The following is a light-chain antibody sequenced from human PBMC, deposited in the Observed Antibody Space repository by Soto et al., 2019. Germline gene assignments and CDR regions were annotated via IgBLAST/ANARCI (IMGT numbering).Light chain of an antibody. CDR1: QSVSSRH. V-gene: IGKV3-20*01. J-gene: IGKJ2*01. CDR2: ATS. CDR3: QQYDNSPGYT. Sequence: EILLTQSPGTLSLSPGERATLSGRASQSVSSRHLAWYQQKPGQAPRLLIYATSSRAAGIPDRFSGSGSGTDFTLTISRLEPEACAVYYCQQYDNSPGYTCGQGTKLEIK.